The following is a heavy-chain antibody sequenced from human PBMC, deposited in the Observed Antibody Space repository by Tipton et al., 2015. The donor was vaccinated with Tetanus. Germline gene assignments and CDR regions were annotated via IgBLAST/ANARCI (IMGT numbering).Heavy chain of an antibody. J-gene: IGHJ4*02. CDR3: ARGRRSFVRNVICYFDF. V-gene: IGHV3-33*08. D-gene: IGHD2-8*01. Sequence: SLRLSCAASGFTFNNAWMSWVRQAPGKGLEWVAVIFDDGSNTYYADSVKGRFTTSRDNSKNMLYLEMNSPRAEDTAICYCARGRRSFVRNVICYFDFWGQGSLVSLSS. CDR1: GFTFNNAW. CDR2: IFDDGSNT.